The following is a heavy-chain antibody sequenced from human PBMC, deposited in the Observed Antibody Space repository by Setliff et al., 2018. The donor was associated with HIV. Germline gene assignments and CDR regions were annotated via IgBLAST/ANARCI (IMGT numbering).Heavy chain of an antibody. CDR2: INHTGST. V-gene: IGHV4-34*01. CDR3: ARDGIYDYSNYVDAFDI. Sequence: SETLSLTCAVFGESVSGYYWSWIRQPPGKGLEWIGEINHTGSTNYNPSLKSRVTISVDTSKNQFSLKLNSVTAADTAVYYCARDGIYDYSNYVDAFDIWGQGTMVTVSS. CDR1: GESVSGYY. J-gene: IGHJ3*02. D-gene: IGHD4-4*01.